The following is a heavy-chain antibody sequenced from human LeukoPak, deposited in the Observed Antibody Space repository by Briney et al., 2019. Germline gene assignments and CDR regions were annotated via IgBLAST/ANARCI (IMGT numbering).Heavy chain of an antibody. V-gene: IGHV1-2*06. D-gene: IGHD1-26*01. CDR3: ARAKVGATPFDY. CDR1: GYTFTGYY. Sequence: GASVKVSCKASGYTFTGYYMHWVRQAPGQGLEWMGRINPNSGGTNYAQKFQGRVAMTRDTSISTAYMELSRLRSDDTAVYYCARAKVGATPFDYWGQGTLVTVSS. J-gene: IGHJ4*02. CDR2: INPNSGGT.